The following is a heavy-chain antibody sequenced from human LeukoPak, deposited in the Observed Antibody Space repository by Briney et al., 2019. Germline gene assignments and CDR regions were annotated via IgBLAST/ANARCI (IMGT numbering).Heavy chain of an antibody. D-gene: IGHD2/OR15-2a*01. CDR3: ARDFLENMAYAFDI. J-gene: IGHJ3*02. CDR2: ISYDGSNK. V-gene: IGHV3-30*04. Sequence: PGRSLRLSCAASGFTFSSYAMHWVRQAPGKGLEWVAVISYDGSNKYYADSVKGRFTISRDNSKNTLYLQMNSLRAEDTAVYYCARDFLENMAYAFDIWGQGTMVTVSS. CDR1: GFTFSSYA.